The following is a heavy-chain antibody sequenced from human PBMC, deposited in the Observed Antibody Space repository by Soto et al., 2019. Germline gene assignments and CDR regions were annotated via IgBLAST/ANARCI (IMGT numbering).Heavy chain of an antibody. Sequence: SETLSLTCAVSGGSISSGGYSWSWIRQPPGKGLEWIGYIYHSGSTYYNPSLKSRVTISVDRSKNQFSLKLRSVTAADTAVYYCARDRRGYCTNGVCYTEGMDVWGQGTTVT. CDR2: IYHSGST. D-gene: IGHD2-8*01. V-gene: IGHV4-30-2*01. J-gene: IGHJ6*02. CDR3: ARDRRGYCTNGVCYTEGMDV. CDR1: GGSISSGGYS.